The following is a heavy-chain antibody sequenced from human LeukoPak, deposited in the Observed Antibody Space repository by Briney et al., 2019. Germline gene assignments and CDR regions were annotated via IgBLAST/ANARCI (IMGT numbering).Heavy chain of an antibody. V-gene: IGHV3-23*01. CDR1: GFTLRSYD. D-gene: IGHD5-12*01. Sequence: GGSLRLSCAASGFTLRSYDMSWVRQAPGKGLEWVAAISGSGVNSSYADSVRGRFTISRDNSQNTLYLQMDSLRAEDTALYYCAKESSGYDFDHWGQGTLDTVSS. J-gene: IGHJ4*02. CDR2: ISGSGVNS. CDR3: AKESSGYDFDH.